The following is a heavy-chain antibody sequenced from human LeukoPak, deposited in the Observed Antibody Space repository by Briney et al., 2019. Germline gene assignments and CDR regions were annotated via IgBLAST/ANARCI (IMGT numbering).Heavy chain of an antibody. Sequence: ASVNVSCKASGYTFTSDGISWVRQASGQGLEGMGWISCYNGDTNYAQKLQGRVTLTTDTPTTTVYMELRSLRSDDTAVYYCARDPSNTSGWKTWFDTWGQGTPVTVSS. V-gene: IGHV1-18*01. CDR1: GYTFTSDG. CDR3: ARDPSNTSGWKTWFDT. J-gene: IGHJ5*02. CDR2: ISCYNGDT. D-gene: IGHD6-19*01.